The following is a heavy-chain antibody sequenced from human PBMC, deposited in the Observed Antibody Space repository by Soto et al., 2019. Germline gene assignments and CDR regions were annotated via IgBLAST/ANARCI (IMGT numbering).Heavy chain of an antibody. J-gene: IGHJ6*02. V-gene: IGHV1-18*01. D-gene: IGHD3-10*01. CDR3: ARDPHGFGELLYHDYYYYGMDV. CDR2: ISAYNGNT. CDR1: GYTFTSYG. Sequence: QVQLVQSGAEVKKPGASVKVSCKASGYTFTSYGISWVRQAPGQGLEWMGWISAYNGNTNYAQKLQGRVTMTTDTSTSTAYKELRSLRSDDTAVYYFARDPHGFGELLYHDYYYYGMDVWGQGTTVTVSS.